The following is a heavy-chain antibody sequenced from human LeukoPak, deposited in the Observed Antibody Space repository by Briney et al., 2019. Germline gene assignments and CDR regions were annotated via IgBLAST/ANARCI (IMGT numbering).Heavy chain of an antibody. D-gene: IGHD3-3*01. J-gene: IGHJ4*02. CDR3: AKLGGDFWSGYPRNFDY. CDR2: ISGSGGST. CDR1: GFTFSSYA. V-gene: IGHV3-23*01. Sequence: GGSLRLSCAASGFTFSSYAMSWVRQAPGKGLEWVSAISGSGGSTYYADSVKGRFTISRDNSKNTLYLQMNSLRAEDTAVYYCAKLGGDFWSGYPRNFDYWGQGTLVTVSS.